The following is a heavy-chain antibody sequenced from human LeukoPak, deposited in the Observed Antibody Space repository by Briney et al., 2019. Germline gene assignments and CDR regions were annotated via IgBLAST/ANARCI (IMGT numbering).Heavy chain of an antibody. Sequence: ASVKVSCKASGYTLTSYDINWVRQATGQGLEWMGWMNPNSGNTGYAQKFQGRVTMTRNTSISTAYMELSSLRSEDTAVYYCARADYDFWSGTKYGMDVWGQGTTVTVSS. CDR2: MNPNSGNT. V-gene: IGHV1-8*01. J-gene: IGHJ6*02. CDR1: GYTLTSYD. CDR3: ARADYDFWSGTKYGMDV. D-gene: IGHD3-3*01.